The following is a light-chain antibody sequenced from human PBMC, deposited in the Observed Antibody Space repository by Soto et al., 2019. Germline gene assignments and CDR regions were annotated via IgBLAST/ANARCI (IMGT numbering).Light chain of an antibody. V-gene: IGKV1-5*01. Sequence: DIRMTQSPSTLSASVGDRVTVTCRASQSINNYLAWYQQKPGKAPKLLIYAASTLQSGVPSRFRGSGSGTDFTLTISSLQPDDFASYCCQHYGGMWTFGQGTKVDIK. CDR1: QSINNY. CDR2: AAS. J-gene: IGKJ1*01. CDR3: QHYGGMWT.